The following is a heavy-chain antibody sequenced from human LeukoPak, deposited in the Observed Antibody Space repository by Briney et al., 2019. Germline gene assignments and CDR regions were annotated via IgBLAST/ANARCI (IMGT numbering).Heavy chain of an antibody. J-gene: IGHJ4*02. V-gene: IGHV3-21*04. CDR2: ISSSSSYI. Sequence: GGSLRLSCAASGFTFSSYSMNWVRQAPGKGLEWVSSISSSSSYIYYADSVKGRFTISRDNSKNTLYLQLNSLRAEDTAVYHCAKDSSGYYRSDYWGQGTLVTVSS. D-gene: IGHD3-22*01. CDR3: AKDSSGYYRSDY. CDR1: GFTFSSYS.